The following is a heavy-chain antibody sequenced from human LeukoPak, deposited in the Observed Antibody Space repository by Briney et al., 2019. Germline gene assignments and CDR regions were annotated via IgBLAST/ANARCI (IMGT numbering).Heavy chain of an antibody. V-gene: IGHV4-30-2*01. CDR3: ARGTIFGSHNWFDP. D-gene: IGHD3-3*01. Sequence: SQTLSLTCAVSGGSISSGGYSWSWIRQPPGKGLEWIGYIYHSGSTYYNPSLKSRATISVDRSKNQFSLKLSSVTAADTAVYYCARGTIFGSHNWFDPWGQGTLVTVSS. J-gene: IGHJ5*02. CDR1: GGSISSGGYS. CDR2: IYHSGST.